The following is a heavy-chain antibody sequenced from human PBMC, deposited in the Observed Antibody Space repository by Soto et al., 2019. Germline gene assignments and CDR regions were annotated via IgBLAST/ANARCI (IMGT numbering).Heavy chain of an antibody. CDR3: ARDRSTYGGGGTGEVKENWFDP. V-gene: IGHV4-59*13. Sequence: PSETLSLTCTVSGGSISRYYWSWIRQPPGKGLEWIGYAYYSGSTDYNPSLKSRVTMSVDTSKNQVSLKLNSVTTADTAVYYCARDRSTYGGGGTGEVKENWFDPWGPGTLVTVSS. CDR2: AYYSGST. CDR1: GGSISRYY. J-gene: IGHJ5*02. D-gene: IGHD2-8*01.